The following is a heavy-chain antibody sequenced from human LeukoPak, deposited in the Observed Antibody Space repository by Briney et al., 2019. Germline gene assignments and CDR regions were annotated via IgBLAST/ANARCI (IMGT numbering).Heavy chain of an antibody. J-gene: IGHJ4*02. D-gene: IGHD6-19*01. CDR3: AKGSSGWYFDY. Sequence: GGSLRLSCAASGFTFSSYGMHWVRQAPGKGLEWVAVISYDGSNKYYADSVKGRFTISRDNSKNTLYLQMNSLRAEDTAVYYCAKGSSGWYFDYWGQGTLVTVSS. V-gene: IGHV3-30*18. CDR1: GFTFSSYG. CDR2: ISYDGSNK.